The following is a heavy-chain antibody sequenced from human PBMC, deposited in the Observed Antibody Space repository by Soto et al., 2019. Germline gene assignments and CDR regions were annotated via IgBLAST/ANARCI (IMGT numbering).Heavy chain of an antibody. CDR1: VYSFTVYY. CDR3: ARDPRRSGTPIGGMDV. V-gene: IGHV1-2*02. CDR2: INPNSGGT. J-gene: IGHJ6*02. Sequence: SVKRSRKGSVYSFTVYYMHWVLQAPGQGLEWMGWINPNSGGTNYAQKFQGRVTMTRDTSISTAYMELSRLRSDDTAVYYCARDPRRSGTPIGGMDVWGQGTTVTVSS. D-gene: IGHD1-26*01.